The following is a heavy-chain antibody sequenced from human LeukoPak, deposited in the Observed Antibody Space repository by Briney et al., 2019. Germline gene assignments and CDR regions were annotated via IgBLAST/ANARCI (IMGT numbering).Heavy chain of an antibody. CDR2: TYYRSKWYY. J-gene: IGHJ4*02. V-gene: IGHV6-1*01. D-gene: IGHD1-26*01. CDR3: ARTRDLGPDY. CDR1: GDSVSSNSAA. Sequence: SQTLSLTCAISGDSVSSNSAAWNWIRQSPSRGLEWLGRTYYRSKWYYHYAVSMKSRITVNPDTSKNRFSLQLNSVTPEDTAVYYCARTRDLGPDYWGQGTLVTVSS.